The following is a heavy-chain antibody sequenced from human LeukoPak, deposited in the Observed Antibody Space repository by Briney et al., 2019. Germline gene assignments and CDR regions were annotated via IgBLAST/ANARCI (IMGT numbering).Heavy chain of an antibody. CDR2: IIPIFGIA. D-gene: IGHD1-20*01. CDR3: ARDRYNWNDDPNWFDP. V-gene: IGHV1-69*04. J-gene: IGHJ5*02. CDR1: GGTFSSSA. Sequence: SVKVSCKASGGTFSSSAISWVRQAPGQGLEWMGRIIPIFGIANYAQKFQGRVTITADKSTSTAYMELSSLRSEDTAVYYCARDRYNWNDDPNWFDPWGHGTLVTVSS.